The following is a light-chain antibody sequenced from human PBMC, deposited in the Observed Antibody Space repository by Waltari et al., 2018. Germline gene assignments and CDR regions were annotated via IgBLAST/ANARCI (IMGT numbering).Light chain of an antibody. CDR2: DAS. V-gene: IGKV3-11*01. J-gene: IGKJ5*01. CDR3: QQRTNGPPVT. Sequence: EIVLTQSPATLSLSPGERATLSCRASQSVSTYLAWYQHKPGQAPRLLIHDASNRATGIPGRFSGSGSGTDFTLTISSLEPDDFAVYYCQQRTNGPPVTFGQGTRLDLK. CDR1: QSVSTY.